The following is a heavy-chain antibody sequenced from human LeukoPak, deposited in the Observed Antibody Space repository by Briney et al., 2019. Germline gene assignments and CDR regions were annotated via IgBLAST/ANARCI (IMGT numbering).Heavy chain of an antibody. J-gene: IGHJ4*02. CDR2: IDPSDSYT. CDR3: ARPSSGWYVLDY. D-gene: IGHD6-19*01. CDR1: GYSFTSYW. Sequence: GESLRISCRGSGYSFTSYWISWVRQMPGKGLEWMVRIDPSDSYTNYSPSFQGHVTISADNSISTAYLQWSSLKASDTAMYYCARPSSGWYVLDYWGQGTLVTVSS. V-gene: IGHV5-10-1*01.